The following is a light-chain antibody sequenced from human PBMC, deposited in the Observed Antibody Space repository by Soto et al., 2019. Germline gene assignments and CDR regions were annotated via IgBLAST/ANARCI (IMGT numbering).Light chain of an antibody. V-gene: IGKV1-39*01. CDR2: ATS. Sequence: DIQMTQSPSSLSASVGTRVTITCRASQSISSYLNWYQQKPGKAPNLLIYATSGLQSGVPSRFSGSGSGTDFTLTISSLQPEDFATYYCQQSYSNPITFGQGTRLEIK. J-gene: IGKJ5*01. CDR1: QSISSY. CDR3: QQSYSNPIT.